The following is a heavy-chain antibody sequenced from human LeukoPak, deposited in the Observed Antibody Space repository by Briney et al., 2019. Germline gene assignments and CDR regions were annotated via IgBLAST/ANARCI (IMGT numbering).Heavy chain of an antibody. CDR1: GGSISSGDYY. V-gene: IGHV4-30-4*01. J-gene: IGHJ4*02. D-gene: IGHD3-22*01. CDR2: IYYSGST. Sequence: SETLSLTCTVSGGSISSGDYYWSWIRQPPGKGLEWIGYIYYSGSTYYNPSLKSRVTISVDTSKNQFSLKLSSVTAADTAVYYRARGLKYYYDSSGYYYDGDSFDYWGQGTLVTVSS. CDR3: ARGLKYYYDSSGYYYDGDSFDY.